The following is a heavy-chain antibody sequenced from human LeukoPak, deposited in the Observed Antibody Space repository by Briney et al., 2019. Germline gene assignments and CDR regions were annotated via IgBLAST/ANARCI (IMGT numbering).Heavy chain of an antibody. V-gene: IGHV3-7*01. Sequence: GGSLRLSCAASGFTFSSYAMHWVRQAPGKGLEWVANIKQDGSEKYYVDSVKGRFTISRDNAKNSLYLQMNSLRAEDTAVYYCARVYIVGAAPYYYYYMDVWGKGTTVTVSS. J-gene: IGHJ6*03. CDR1: GFTFSSYA. D-gene: IGHD1-26*01. CDR2: IKQDGSEK. CDR3: ARVYIVGAAPYYYYYMDV.